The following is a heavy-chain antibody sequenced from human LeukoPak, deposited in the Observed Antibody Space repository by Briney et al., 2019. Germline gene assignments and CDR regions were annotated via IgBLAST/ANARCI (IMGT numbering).Heavy chain of an antibody. Sequence: PGGSLRLSCAASGFTFSDHYMDWVRQAPGKGLEWVGRTSNKANGYSTQYAASVKGRFTISRDDSKNSLFLQMNSLKTEDTAIYYCATGRTGTIDYWGQGTLVTVSS. CDR3: ATGRTGTIDY. CDR1: GFTFSDHY. CDR2: TSNKANGYST. V-gene: IGHV3-72*01. D-gene: IGHD1-1*01. J-gene: IGHJ4*02.